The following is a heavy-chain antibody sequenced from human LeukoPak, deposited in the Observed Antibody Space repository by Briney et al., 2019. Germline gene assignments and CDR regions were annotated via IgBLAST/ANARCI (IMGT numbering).Heavy chain of an antibody. J-gene: IGHJ4*02. V-gene: IGHV1-46*01. Sequence: GASVKVSCKASGYTFTIYFMHWVRQAPGQGLEWMGIINPSAGNTRYAQKFQGRVTLTRDTSTSTVNMELSSLRSEDTAVYYCAREEEGRTFDYWGQGTLVTVSS. CDR1: GYTFTIYF. CDR3: AREEEGRTFDY. CDR2: INPSAGNT.